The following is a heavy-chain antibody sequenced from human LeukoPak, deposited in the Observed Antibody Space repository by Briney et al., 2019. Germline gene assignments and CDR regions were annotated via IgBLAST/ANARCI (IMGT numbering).Heavy chain of an antibody. CDR2: IGGSGAGT. J-gene: IGHJ4*02. V-gene: IGHV3-23*01. Sequence: PGGSLRLSCAASGFTFSTHAMSWVRQAPGKGLEWVSAIGGSGAGTYYTDSVKGRFTISRDNSKNMLFLQMNSLRTDDTATYYCARDFSWGPDCWGQGTLVTVSS. CDR3: ARDFSWGPDC. D-gene: IGHD7-27*01. CDR1: GFTFSTHA.